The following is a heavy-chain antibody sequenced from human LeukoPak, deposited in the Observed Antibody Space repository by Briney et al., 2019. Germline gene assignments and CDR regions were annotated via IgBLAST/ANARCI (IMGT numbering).Heavy chain of an antibody. J-gene: IGHJ4*02. D-gene: IGHD2-21*01. CDR2: IPFDGSDE. Sequence: GGSLRLSCEVSGFRLTTYGTHWVRQAPGKGLEWVAYIPFDGSDEYYVDSVKGRFSISRDNSKNTLFLQMNSLRPEDTAVYYCAKDEGIRCLKGDGPFDYWGQGTLVTVSS. V-gene: IGHV3-30*02. CDR1: GFRLTTYG. CDR3: AKDEGIRCLKGDGPFDY.